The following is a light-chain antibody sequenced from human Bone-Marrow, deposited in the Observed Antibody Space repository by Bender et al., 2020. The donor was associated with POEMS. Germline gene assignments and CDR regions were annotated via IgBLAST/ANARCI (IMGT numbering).Light chain of an antibody. CDR3: SSFTSRSTPVV. V-gene: IGLV2-14*02. CDR2: DVS. Sequence: QSALTQPASVSGSPGQSITISCTENSSDVGSYKLVSWYQHHPGKAPKLMISDVSNRPSGVSNRFSGSKSGNTASLTISGLRAEDEADYYCSSFTSRSTPVVFGGGTTLTVL. J-gene: IGLJ2*01. CDR1: SSDVGSYKL.